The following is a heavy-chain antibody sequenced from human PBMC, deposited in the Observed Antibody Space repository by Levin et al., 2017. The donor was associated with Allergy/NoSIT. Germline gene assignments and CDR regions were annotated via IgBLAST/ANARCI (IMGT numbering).Heavy chain of an antibody. CDR1: GYTFTGYY. CDR3: ASSRTQWSYDSSYYYGMDV. Sequence: ASVKVSCKASGYTFTGYYMHWVRQAPGQGLEWMGWINPNSGGTNYAQKFQGWVTMTRDTSISTAYMELSRLRSDDTAVYYCASSRTQWSYDSSYYYGMDVWGQGTTVTVSS. V-gene: IGHV1-2*04. CDR2: INPNSGGT. D-gene: IGHD5-12*01. J-gene: IGHJ6*02.